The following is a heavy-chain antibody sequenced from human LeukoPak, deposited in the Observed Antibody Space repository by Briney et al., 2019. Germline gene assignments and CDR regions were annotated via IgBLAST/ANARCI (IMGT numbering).Heavy chain of an antibody. D-gene: IGHD1-26*01. CDR3: AKSLGIVGAPIDS. J-gene: IGHJ4*02. V-gene: IGHV3-30*02. CDR1: GFTFSSYG. CDR2: IRYDGSDK. Sequence: GGSLRLSCAASGFTFSSYGMHWVRQAPGKGLEWVAFIRYDGSDKYYADSVKGRFTISRDNSKNTLYLQMSSLRPEDTAVYYCAKSLGIVGAPIDSWGQGILVTVSS.